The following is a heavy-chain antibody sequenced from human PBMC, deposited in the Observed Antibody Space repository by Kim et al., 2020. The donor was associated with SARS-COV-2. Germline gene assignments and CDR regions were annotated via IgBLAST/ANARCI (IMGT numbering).Heavy chain of an antibody. D-gene: IGHD1-26*01. CDR1: GGSISSSNW. J-gene: IGHJ4*02. V-gene: IGHV4-4*02. Sequence: SETLPLTCAVSGGSISSSNWWSWVRQPPGKGLEWIGEIYHSGSTNYNPSPKSRVTISVDKSKNQFSLKLSSVTAADTAVYYCARDYYSGSYSSLDYWGQGTLVTVSS. CDR2: IYHSGST. CDR3: ARDYYSGSYSSLDY.